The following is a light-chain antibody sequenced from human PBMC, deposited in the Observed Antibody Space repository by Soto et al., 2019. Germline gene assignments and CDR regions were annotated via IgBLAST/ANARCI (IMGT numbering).Light chain of an antibody. CDR1: QSVSSY. J-gene: IGKJ4*01. V-gene: IGKV3-11*01. CDR3: QQRSNWPPLT. CDR2: DAS. Sequence: EIFLTQSPATLSLSPGERATLSCRASQSVSSYLAWYQQKPGQAPRLLIYDASNRATGIPARFSGSGSGTDFTPTISSLEPEDFAVYYCQQRSNWPPLTFGGGTKVDIK.